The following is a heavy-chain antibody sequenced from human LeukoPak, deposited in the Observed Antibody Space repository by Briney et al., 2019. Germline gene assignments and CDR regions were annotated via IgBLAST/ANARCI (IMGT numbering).Heavy chain of an antibody. V-gene: IGHV4-4*02. J-gene: IGHJ6*02. CDR3: ASWNGDYYYYYGMDV. CDR1: GGSISSSNW. D-gene: IGHD4-17*01. Sequence: SETLSLTCAVSGGSISSSNWWSWVRQPPGKGLEWIGEIYHSGSTNYNPSLKSRVTISVDKSKNQFSLKLSSVTAADTAVYYCASWNGDYYYYYGMDVWGQGTTVTVSS. CDR2: IYHSGST.